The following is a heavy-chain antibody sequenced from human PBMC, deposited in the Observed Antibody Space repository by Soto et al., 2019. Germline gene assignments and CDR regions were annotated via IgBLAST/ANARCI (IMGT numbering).Heavy chain of an antibody. CDR3: ARGVAKIDY. CDR2: INPSGGST. V-gene: IGHV1-46*03. J-gene: IGHJ4*02. D-gene: IGHD3-3*01. CDR1: GYTFASYY. Sequence: ASVKVSCKASGYTFASYYMHWVRQAPGQGLEWMGIINPSGGSTSYARKFQGRVTVTRDTSTSTVYMKLSSLRSEDTAVYYCARGVAKIDYWGQGTLVTVSS.